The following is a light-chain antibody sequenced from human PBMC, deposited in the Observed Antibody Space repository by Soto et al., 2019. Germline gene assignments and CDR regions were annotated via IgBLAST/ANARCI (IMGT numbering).Light chain of an antibody. Sequence: QSALTQPASVSGSPGQSITISCTGSSSDVGGYNYVSWYQQHPGKTPKLMIYEVSDQPSGVSNRFSGAKSDNTASLTISGLQAEDEAHYYCGSGTSSIVVFGGGTKLTVL. CDR2: EVS. V-gene: IGLV2-14*01. CDR1: SSDVGGYNY. J-gene: IGLJ2*01. CDR3: GSGTSSIVV.